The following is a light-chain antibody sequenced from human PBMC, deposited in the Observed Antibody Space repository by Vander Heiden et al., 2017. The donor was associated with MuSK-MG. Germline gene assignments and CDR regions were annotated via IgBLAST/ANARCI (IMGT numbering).Light chain of an antibody. V-gene: IGLV2-11*01. CDR2: DLT. CDR3: CSYAGSYTYV. CDR1: GGDVGGYTS. Sequence: LTHARAVSASPGQSATISCTGTGGDVGGYTSVSWYQQHPGNAPNLMIYDLTKRPSGVPARFSGSKSGNTASLTISGLKDGDETDYYCCSYAGSYTYVFGTGTKVTVL. J-gene: IGLJ1*01.